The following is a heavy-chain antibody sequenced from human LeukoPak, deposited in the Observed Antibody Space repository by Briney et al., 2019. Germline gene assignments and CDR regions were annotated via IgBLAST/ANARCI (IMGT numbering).Heavy chain of an antibody. J-gene: IGHJ3*02. CDR3: ARELYSNYASDAFDI. CDR2: INPNSGGT. D-gene: IGHD4/OR15-4a*01. CDR1: GYTFTVYY. Sequence: GVSVKVSCKASGYTFTVYYMHWVRQATGQGLEWMGWINPNSGGTNYAQKFQGWVTMTRDTSISTAYMELSRLRSDGTAVYYCARELYSNYASDAFDIWGQGTIVTVSS. V-gene: IGHV1-2*04.